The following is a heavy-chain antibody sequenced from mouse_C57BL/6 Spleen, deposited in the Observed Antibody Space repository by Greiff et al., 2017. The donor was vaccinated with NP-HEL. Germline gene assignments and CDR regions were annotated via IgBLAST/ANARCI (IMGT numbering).Heavy chain of an antibody. J-gene: IGHJ4*01. Sequence: QVQLQQSGAELVKPGASVKMSCKASGYTFTSYWITWVKQRPGQGLEWIGDIYPGSGSTNYNEKFKSKATLTVDTSSSTAYMQLSSLTSEDSAVYYGAREQNDYDGSYAMDYWGQGTSVTVSS. D-gene: IGHD2-4*01. CDR2: IYPGSGST. V-gene: IGHV1-55*01. CDR3: AREQNDYDGSYAMDY. CDR1: GYTFTSYW.